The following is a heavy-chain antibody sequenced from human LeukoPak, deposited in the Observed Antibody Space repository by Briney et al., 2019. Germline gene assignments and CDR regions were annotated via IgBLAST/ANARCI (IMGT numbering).Heavy chain of an antibody. CDR1: GGSISSSSYY. D-gene: IGHD6-13*01. V-gene: IGHV4-39*07. Sequence: SETLSLTCTVSGGSISSSSYYWGWIRQPPGKGLEWIGSIYYSGSTYYNPSLKSRVTISVDTSKNQFSLKLSSVTAADTAVYYCARAQQLVSMDVWGKGTTVTVSS. J-gene: IGHJ6*03. CDR3: ARAQQLVSMDV. CDR2: IYYSGST.